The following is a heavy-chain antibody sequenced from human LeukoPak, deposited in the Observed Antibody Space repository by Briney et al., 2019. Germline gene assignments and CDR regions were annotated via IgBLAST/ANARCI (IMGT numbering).Heavy chain of an antibody. CDR2: ISGSGGST. CDR1: GFTFSSYA. CDR3: AKDLYSSPYNWFDP. V-gene: IGHV3-23*01. J-gene: IGHJ5*02. Sequence: PGGSLRLSCAASGFTFSSYAMSWVRQAPGKGLEWVSAISGSGGSTYYADSVKGRFTISRDNSKNTLYLQMNSLRAEDTAVYYRAKDLYSSPYNWFDPWGQGTLVTVSS. D-gene: IGHD1-26*01.